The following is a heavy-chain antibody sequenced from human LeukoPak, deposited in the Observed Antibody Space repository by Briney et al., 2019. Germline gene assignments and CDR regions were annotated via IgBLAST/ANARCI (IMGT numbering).Heavy chain of an antibody. CDR3: ANTSGWYEPIDY. V-gene: IGHV3-33*06. D-gene: IGHD6-19*01. CDR2: IWYDGSNK. CDR1: GFTFSSYG. J-gene: IGHJ4*02. Sequence: PGRSLRLSCAASGFTFSSYGMHWVRQAPGKGLEWVAVIWYDGSNKYYADSVKGRFTISRDNSKNTLYLQMNSLRAEDTAVYYCANTSGWYEPIDYWGQGTLVTVSS.